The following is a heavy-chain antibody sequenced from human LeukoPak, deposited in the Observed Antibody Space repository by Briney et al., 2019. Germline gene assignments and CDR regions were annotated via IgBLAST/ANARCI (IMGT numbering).Heavy chain of an antibody. Sequence: PGGSLRLSCTASGFTFSTYWMSWVRQTPGKGLEWVANIHPDGNEKYHVGSVKGRFTISRDNSKNTLYLQMNSLRAEDTAVYYCAKDQVSYGFDYWGQGTLVTVSS. J-gene: IGHJ4*02. CDR2: IHPDGNEK. CDR1: GFTFSTYW. CDR3: AKDQVSYGFDY. V-gene: IGHV3-7*03. D-gene: IGHD5-18*01.